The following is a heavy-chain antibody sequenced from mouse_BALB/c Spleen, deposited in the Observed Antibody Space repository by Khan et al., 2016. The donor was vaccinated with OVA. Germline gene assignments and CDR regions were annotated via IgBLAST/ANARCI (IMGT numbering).Heavy chain of an antibody. CDR3: ESDRFDS. CDR1: GYTFTYYW. J-gene: IGHJ2*01. CDR2: INPSSGDT. V-gene: IGHV1-7*01. Sequence: QVQLKQSGAELAKPGASVKMSCKASGYTFTYYWMHWIKQRPGQGLEWIGYINPSSGDTDYNHEFKDQVTLTADKSSSTAYMQLNSLTSDDAAVYYCESDRFDSWGKGTALTVSS.